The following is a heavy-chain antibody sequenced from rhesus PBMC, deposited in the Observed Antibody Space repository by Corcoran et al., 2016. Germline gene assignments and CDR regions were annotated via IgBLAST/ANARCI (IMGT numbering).Heavy chain of an antibody. Sequence: QVTLKESGPALVKPTQTLTLTCTFSGFSLSPSGLGVGWIRQPPGKTLEWLAHLYWDDDKINSTTLKSRPTISKDTAKNRVVLTMTNMDPVDSATYCCTRRPPYCTNATCYLGDFDYWGQGVLVTVSS. CDR2: LYWDDDK. J-gene: IGHJ4*01. D-gene: IGHD2-2*01. CDR1: GFSLSPSGLG. V-gene: IGHV2-1*01. CDR3: TRRPPYCTNATCYLGDFDY.